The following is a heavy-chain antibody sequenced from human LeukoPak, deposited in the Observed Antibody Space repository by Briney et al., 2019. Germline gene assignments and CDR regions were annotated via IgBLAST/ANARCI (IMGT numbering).Heavy chain of an antibody. V-gene: IGHV3-30*18. CDR3: AKVLSVSSVANPYYYYYYGMDV. CDR1: GFTFSSYG. Sequence: TGRSLRLSCAASGFTFSSYGMHWVRQAPGKGLEWVAVISYDGSNKYYADSVKGRFTISRDNSKNTLYLQMNSLRAEDTAVYYCAKVLSVSSVANPYYYYYYGMDVWGQGTTVTVSS. J-gene: IGHJ6*02. D-gene: IGHD5/OR15-5a*01. CDR2: ISYDGSNK.